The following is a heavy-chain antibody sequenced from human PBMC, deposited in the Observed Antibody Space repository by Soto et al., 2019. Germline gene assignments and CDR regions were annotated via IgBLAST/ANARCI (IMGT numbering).Heavy chain of an antibody. CDR1: GYTFTSYG. CDR2: ISAYDGYT. V-gene: IGHV1-18*01. J-gene: IGHJ6*02. D-gene: IGHD3-22*01. Sequence: QVQLVQSGAEVKKPGASVKVSCKASGYTFTSYGINWVRQAPGQGLEWLGWISAYDGYTNYAQILQGRVSMTTDTSTKTAYMELRSLRSDDTAMYYCARGGFYDSSGARNDYYYGMNVWGQGTTVTVSS. CDR3: ARGGFYDSSGARNDYYYGMNV.